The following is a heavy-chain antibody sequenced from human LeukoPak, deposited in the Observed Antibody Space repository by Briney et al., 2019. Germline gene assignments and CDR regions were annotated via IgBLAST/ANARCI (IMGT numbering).Heavy chain of an antibody. J-gene: IGHJ4*02. CDR2: IIPILGIA. CDR1: GGTFSSYA. CDR3: ATAPYCSSTSCYTVDY. V-gene: IGHV1-69*04. D-gene: IGHD2-2*02. Sequence: ASVTVSCKASGGTFSSYAISWVRQAPAQGLEWLGRIIPILGIANYAQKFQGRVTITADKSTSTAYMELSSLRSEDTAVYYCATAPYCSSTSCYTVDYWGEGALVTVSS.